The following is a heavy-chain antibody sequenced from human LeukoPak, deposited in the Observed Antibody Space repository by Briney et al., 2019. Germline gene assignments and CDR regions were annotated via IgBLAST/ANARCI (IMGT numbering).Heavy chain of an antibody. J-gene: IGHJ6*02. CDR1: GGTFSSYA. CDR3: AVRDPQGYYYGMDV. CDR2: IIPILGIA. Sequence: GASVKVSCKASGGTFSSYAISWVRQAPGQGLEWMGRIIPILGIANYAQKFQGRVTITADKSTSTAYMELSSLRSEDTAVYYCAVRDPQGYYYGMDVWGQGTTVTVSS. V-gene: IGHV1-69*04.